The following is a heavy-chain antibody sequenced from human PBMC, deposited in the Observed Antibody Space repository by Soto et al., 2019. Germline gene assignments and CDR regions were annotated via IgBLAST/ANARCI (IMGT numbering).Heavy chain of an antibody. V-gene: IGHV1-2*02. CDR2: INPNSGGT. J-gene: IGHJ4*02. CDR1: GYTFTGYY. Sequence: ASVKVSCKASGYTFTGYYMHWVRQAPGQGLEWMGWINPNSGGTNYAPEFQGGVTMTRDTSISTAYMELTTLRSDDTAVYYCARDWNIVATEFDYWGQGTLVTVSS. D-gene: IGHD5-12*01. CDR3: ARDWNIVATEFDY.